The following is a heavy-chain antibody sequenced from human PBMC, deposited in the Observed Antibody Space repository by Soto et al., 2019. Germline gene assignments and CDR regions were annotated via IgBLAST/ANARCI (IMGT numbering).Heavy chain of an antibody. CDR3: VRDLKYLRVTGNWFDS. Sequence: QVQLMQSGNEVKKPGASVTVSCKASGYTFANYGISWVRQAPGQGLEWMEWISGNNGATNYAPKVQDRITMTLDTSTGVASMALRSLRSDDTAIYYCVRDLKYLRVTGNWFDSWGQGTLVTVSS. D-gene: IGHD1-1*01. CDR1: GYTFANYG. V-gene: IGHV1-18*04. J-gene: IGHJ5*01. CDR2: ISGNNGAT.